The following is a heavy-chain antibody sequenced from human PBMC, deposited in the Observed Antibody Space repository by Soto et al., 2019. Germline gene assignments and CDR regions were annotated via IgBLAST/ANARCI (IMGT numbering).Heavy chain of an antibody. Sequence: QVQLVESGGGVVQPGTSLRLSCAASGFTFSTYGIHWVRQAPGKGLEWVAVISYDGSNKYYADSVKGRFTISRDNSKNTLYLQMNSLRAEDTAVYYCANLDSYGDSDAYWGQGTLLTVSS. J-gene: IGHJ4*02. CDR3: ANLDSYGDSDAY. D-gene: IGHD4-17*01. CDR1: GFTFSTYG. CDR2: ISYDGSNK. V-gene: IGHV3-30*18.